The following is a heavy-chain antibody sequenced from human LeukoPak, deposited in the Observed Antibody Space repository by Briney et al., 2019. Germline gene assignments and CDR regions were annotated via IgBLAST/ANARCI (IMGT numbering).Heavy chain of an antibody. J-gene: IGHJ4*02. CDR2: ISGSGGST. D-gene: IGHD6-6*01. CDR1: GFTFSTYW. Sequence: PPGGSLRLSCVASGFTFSTYWMNWVRQAPGKGLEWVSAISGSGGSTYYADSVKGRFTISRDNSKNTLYLQMNSLRAEDTAVYYCAKDPRPHFDYWGQGTLVTVSS. CDR3: AKDPRPHFDY. V-gene: IGHV3-23*01.